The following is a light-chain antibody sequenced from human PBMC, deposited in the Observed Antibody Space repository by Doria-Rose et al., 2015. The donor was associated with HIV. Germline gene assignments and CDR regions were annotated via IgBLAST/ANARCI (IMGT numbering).Light chain of an antibody. V-gene: IGKV4-1*01. Sequence: SLAVSLGERATINCKSSQSVLYSSNNKNYLAWYQQKPGQPPKLLFYWASIRESGVPDRFSGSGSGTDFTLSISNLRAEDVAVYYCQQYYTTPLTFGGGTKVEIK. CDR1: QSVLYSSNNKNY. J-gene: IGKJ4*01. CDR2: WAS. CDR3: QQYYTTPLT.